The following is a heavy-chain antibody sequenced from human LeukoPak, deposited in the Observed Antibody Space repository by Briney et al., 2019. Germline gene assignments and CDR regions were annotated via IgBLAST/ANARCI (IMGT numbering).Heavy chain of an antibody. D-gene: IGHD6-13*01. V-gene: IGHV1-3*01. CDR2: INAGNGNT. CDR3: AREGYSSSWYDH. CDR1: GYTFTSYA. Sequence: GASVKVSCKASGYTFTSYAMHWVRQAPGQRPEWMGWINAGNGNTKYSQKFQGRVTITRDTSASTAYMELSSLRSEDTAVHYCAREGYSSSWYDHWGQGTLVTVSS. J-gene: IGHJ5*02.